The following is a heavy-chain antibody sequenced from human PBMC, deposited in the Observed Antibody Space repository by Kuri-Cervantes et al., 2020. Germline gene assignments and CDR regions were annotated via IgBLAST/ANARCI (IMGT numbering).Heavy chain of an antibody. D-gene: IGHD3-10*01. CDR3: ARDPTGAIWFRDNDAFDI. CDR2: IYHSGST. Sequence: LRLSCAVFGGSISSGGYSWSWIRQPPGKGLEWIGYIYHSGSTYYNPSLKSRVTISVDTSKNQFSLKLSSVTAADTAVYYCARDPTGAIWFRDNDAFDIWGQGTMVTVSS. J-gene: IGHJ3*02. V-gene: IGHV4-30-2*01. CDR1: GGSISSGGYS.